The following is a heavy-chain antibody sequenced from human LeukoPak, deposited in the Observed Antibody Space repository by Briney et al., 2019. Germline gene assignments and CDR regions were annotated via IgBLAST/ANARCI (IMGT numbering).Heavy chain of an antibody. J-gene: IGHJ4*02. V-gene: IGHV1-69*01. Sequence: SVKVSCKASGGTFSSYAISWVRQAPGQGLEWMGGIIPIFGTANYAQKFQGRVTITADESTSTAYMELSSLRSEDTAVYYCARVRPSYCSSTSCYRGDFDYWGQGTLVTVSS. CDR3: ARVRPSYCSSTSCYRGDFDY. CDR1: GGTFSSYA. CDR2: IIPIFGTA. D-gene: IGHD2-2*01.